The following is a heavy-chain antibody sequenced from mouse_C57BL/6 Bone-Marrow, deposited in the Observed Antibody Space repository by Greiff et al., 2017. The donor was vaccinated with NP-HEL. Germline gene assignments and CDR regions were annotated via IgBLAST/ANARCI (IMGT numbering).Heavy chain of an antibody. Sequence: EVKLVESGGGLVKPGGSLKLSCAASGFTFSDYGMHWVRQAPEKGLEWVAYISSGSSTIYYADTVKGRFTISRDNAKNTLFLQMTSLRSEDTAVYYCAKIANWVPYFDYWGQGTTLTVSS. CDR3: AKIANWVPYFDY. D-gene: IGHD4-1*01. V-gene: IGHV5-17*01. CDR1: GFTFSDYG. CDR2: ISSGSSTI. J-gene: IGHJ2*01.